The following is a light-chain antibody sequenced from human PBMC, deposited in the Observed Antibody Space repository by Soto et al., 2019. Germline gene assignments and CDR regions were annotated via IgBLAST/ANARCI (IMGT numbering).Light chain of an antibody. J-gene: IGLJ2*01. CDR2: EVN. Sequence: QSVLTQPASVSGSPGQSITISCTGTSSDVGYYNYVYWYQQYPGIAPKLMIYEVNNRPLGLSNRFSGSKSGNTASLTISGLQAEDEADYYCSSYTSSSTPVVFGGGTKVTVL. CDR3: SSYTSSSTPVV. V-gene: IGLV2-14*01. CDR1: SSDVGYYNY.